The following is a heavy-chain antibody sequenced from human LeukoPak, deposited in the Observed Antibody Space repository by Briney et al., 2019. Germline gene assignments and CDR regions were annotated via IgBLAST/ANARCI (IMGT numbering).Heavy chain of an antibody. J-gene: IGHJ3*02. V-gene: IGHV3-21*01. CDR3: AREPLVGSLNDAFDI. CDR2: ISSSSSYI. D-gene: IGHD1-26*01. CDR1: GFTFSSYS. Sequence: GGSLRLSCAASGFTFSSYSMNWVRQAPGKGLEWVSSISSSSSYIYYADSVKGRFTISRDNAKNSLYLQMNSLRAEDTAVYYCAREPLVGSLNDAFDIWGQGTMVTVSS.